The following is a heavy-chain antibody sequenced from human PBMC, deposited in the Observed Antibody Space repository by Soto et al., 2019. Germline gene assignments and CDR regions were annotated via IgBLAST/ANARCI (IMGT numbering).Heavy chain of an antibody. CDR1: GGSISSGGYY. CDR2: IYYSGST. D-gene: IGHD3-22*01. J-gene: IGHJ4*02. Sequence: PSETLSLTRTVSGGSISSGGYYWSWIRQHPGKGLEWIGYIYYSGSTYYNPSLKSRVTISVDTSKNQFSLKLSSVTAADTAVYYCARRIQNSGYYPIFDYWGQGTLVTVSS. V-gene: IGHV4-31*03. CDR3: ARRIQNSGYYPIFDY.